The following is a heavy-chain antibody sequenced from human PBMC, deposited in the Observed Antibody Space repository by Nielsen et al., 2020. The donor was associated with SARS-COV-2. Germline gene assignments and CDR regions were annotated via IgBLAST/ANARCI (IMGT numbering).Heavy chain of an antibody. CDR2: IIPIFGTV. CDR3: ARADGYSYGYYYYGMDV. D-gene: IGHD5-18*01. Sequence: SVKVSCKASGGTFSNYAISWVRQASGQGLEWMGGIIPIFGTVNYAQKFQGRVTMTEDTSTDTAYMELSSLRSEDTAVYYCARADGYSYGYYYYGMDVWGQGTTVTVSS. J-gene: IGHJ6*02. CDR1: GGTFSNYA. V-gene: IGHV1-69*06.